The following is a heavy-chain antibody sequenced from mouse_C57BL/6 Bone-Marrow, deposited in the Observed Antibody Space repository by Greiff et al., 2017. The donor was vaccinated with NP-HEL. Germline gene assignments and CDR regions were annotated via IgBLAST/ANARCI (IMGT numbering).Heavy chain of an antibody. CDR1: GYTFTDYE. V-gene: IGHV1-15*01. D-gene: IGHD2-3*01. CDR3: TRRDDGYGYFDV. Sequence: QVQLKQSGAELVRPGASVTLSCKASGYTFTDYEMHWVKQTPVHGLEWIGAIDPETGGTAYNQKFKGKAILTADKSSSTAYMELRSLTSEDSAVYYCTRRDDGYGYFDVWGTGTTVTVSS. CDR2: IDPETGGT. J-gene: IGHJ1*03.